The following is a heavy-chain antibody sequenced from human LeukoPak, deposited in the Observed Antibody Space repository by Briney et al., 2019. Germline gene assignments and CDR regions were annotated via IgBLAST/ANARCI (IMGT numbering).Heavy chain of an antibody. CDR3: ARGGTIRAYYFDY. CDR2: IYYSGSP. D-gene: IGHD3-16*01. J-gene: IGHJ4*02. Sequence: RASGTLSLTCTVSGFSISSYYWSWVRQPPGKGLEWIGYIYYSGSPNYNPSLKSRVTISVDTSKNQFSLKLSSVTAADTAVYYCARGGTIRAYYFDYWGQGTLVTVSS. V-gene: IGHV4-59*01. CDR1: GFSISSYY.